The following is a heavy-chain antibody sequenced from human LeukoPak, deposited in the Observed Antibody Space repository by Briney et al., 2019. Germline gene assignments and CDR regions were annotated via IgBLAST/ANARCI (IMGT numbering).Heavy chain of an antibody. Sequence: GGSLRLSCAASGFTFSSYWMSWVRQAPGKGLEWVANIKQDGSEKYYEDSVKGRFTISRDNAKNSLYLQMNSLRAEDTAVYYCARTTAAGYFDYWGQGTLVTVSS. V-gene: IGHV3-7*01. J-gene: IGHJ4*02. D-gene: IGHD6-13*01. CDR2: IKQDGSEK. CDR1: GFTFSSYW. CDR3: ARTTAAGYFDY.